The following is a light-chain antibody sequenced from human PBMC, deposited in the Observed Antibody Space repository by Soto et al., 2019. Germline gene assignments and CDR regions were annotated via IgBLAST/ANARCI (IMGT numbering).Light chain of an antibody. J-gene: IGKJ1*01. V-gene: IGKV1-39*01. Sequence: DIQITQSPSSLSASVGDKVTITCRSSQTITNYLNWYQQQSGKAPKLLIYATDTLQSGVPSRFSGSGSGTDYTLTISSLQPEDFATYYCQQSYNIPQTLGQGTKVYIK. CDR1: QTITNY. CDR3: QQSYNIPQT. CDR2: ATD.